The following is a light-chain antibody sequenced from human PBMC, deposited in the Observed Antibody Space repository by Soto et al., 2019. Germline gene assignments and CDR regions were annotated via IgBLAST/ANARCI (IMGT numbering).Light chain of an antibody. CDR1: QNIVNW. CDR2: KTS. V-gene: IGKV1-5*03. J-gene: IGKJ2*01. Sequence: DIQMTQSPSTLSASVGDRVTITCRARQNIVNWLAWYQQKPGKAPNLLIYKTSTLQRGVPSRFSGSGSGTEFTLTISILQPDDFATYYCQQYDSHPMYTFGQGTKVDIK. CDR3: QQYDSHPMYT.